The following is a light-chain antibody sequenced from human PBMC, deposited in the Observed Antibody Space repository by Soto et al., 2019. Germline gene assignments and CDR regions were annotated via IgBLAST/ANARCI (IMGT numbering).Light chain of an antibody. V-gene: IGLV2-14*03. CDR3: TSFTTRNTLV. J-gene: IGLJ1*01. Sequence: QSVLTQPASVSGSPGQSITISCSGTSGDIGSYNFVSWYQQHPGKAPKLMIYDVSNRPSGVSNRFSGSKSGNTASLTISCLRVKEGADYYCTSFTTRNTLVFGSGTKVPVL. CDR2: DVS. CDR1: SGDIGSYNF.